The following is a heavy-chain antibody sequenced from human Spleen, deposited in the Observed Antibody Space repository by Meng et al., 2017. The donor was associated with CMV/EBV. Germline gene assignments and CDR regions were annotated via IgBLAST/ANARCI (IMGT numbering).Heavy chain of an antibody. J-gene: IGHJ4*02. V-gene: IGHV3-23*01. D-gene: IGHD1-26*01. CDR3: AKGEWELPTFFDS. Sequence: GGSLRLSCAVSGFTFSNYAMTWVRQAPGQGLEYVSTINDNGRTSFYADSVKGRFTISRDNSKNTVFLQMNSLTADDTAVYYCAKGEWELPTFFDSWGQGILVTVSS. CDR1: GFTFSNYA. CDR2: INDNGRTS.